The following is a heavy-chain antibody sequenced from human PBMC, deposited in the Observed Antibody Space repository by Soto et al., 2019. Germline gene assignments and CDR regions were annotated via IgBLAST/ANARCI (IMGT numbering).Heavy chain of an antibody. Sequence: SETLSLTCTVSGGSISSYYWSWIRQPPGKGLEWIGYIYYSGSTNYNPSLKSRVTISVDTSKNQFSLKLSSVTAADTAVYYCARGFGDVVATFDYWGQGTLVTVSS. CDR2: IYYSGST. D-gene: IGHD5-12*01. V-gene: IGHV4-59*01. CDR3: ARGFGDVVATFDY. J-gene: IGHJ4*02. CDR1: GGSISSYY.